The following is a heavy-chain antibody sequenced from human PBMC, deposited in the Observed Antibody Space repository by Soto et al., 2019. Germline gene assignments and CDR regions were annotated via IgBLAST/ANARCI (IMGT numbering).Heavy chain of an antibody. CDR2: ISGSGGST. J-gene: IGHJ4*02. Sequence: GGSLRLSCAASGFTFSSYAVSWVRQAPGKGLEWVSAISGSGGSTYYADSVKGRFTISRDNSKNTLYLQMNSLRAEDTAVYYCAKDVNGDYVPYYFDYWGQGTLVTVSS. V-gene: IGHV3-23*01. D-gene: IGHD4-17*01. CDR1: GFTFSSYA. CDR3: AKDVNGDYVPYYFDY.